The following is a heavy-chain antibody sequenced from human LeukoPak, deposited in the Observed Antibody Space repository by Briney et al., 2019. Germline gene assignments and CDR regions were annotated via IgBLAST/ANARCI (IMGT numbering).Heavy chain of an antibody. J-gene: IGHJ4*02. Sequence: GGSLRLSCAASGFTVSSNYMSWVRQAPGKGLEWVSVIYSGGSTYYADSVKGRFTISRDNSKNTLYLQMNSLRAEDTAVYYCARARMVRGVISVFGIDYWGQGTLVTVSS. CDR1: GFTVSSNY. V-gene: IGHV3-53*05. CDR2: IYSGGST. CDR3: ARARMVRGVISVFGIDY. D-gene: IGHD3-10*01.